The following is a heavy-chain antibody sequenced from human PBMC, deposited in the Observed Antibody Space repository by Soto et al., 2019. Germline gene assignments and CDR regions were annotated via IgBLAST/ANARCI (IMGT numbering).Heavy chain of an antibody. Sequence: PSETLSLTCTVSGYSISSHYYWGWIRQPPGKGLEWIGSFYHSGRTYYNPSLKSRVTTSVDTSENQFSLKLSSVTAADTAVYYCARGGEALPGAFDSWGQGTLLTVSS. D-gene: IGHD1-26*01. CDR3: ARGGEALPGAFDS. V-gene: IGHV4-38-2*02. CDR2: FYHSGRT. J-gene: IGHJ4*02. CDR1: GYSISSHYY.